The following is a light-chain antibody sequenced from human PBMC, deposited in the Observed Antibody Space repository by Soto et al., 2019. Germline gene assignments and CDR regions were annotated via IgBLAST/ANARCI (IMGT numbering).Light chain of an antibody. Sequence: EIVLTQSPGTLSLSPGERASRSCRASQSVSNSYLAWYQQKPGQAPRLLIYGASSRATGIPDRFSGSGSGTDFTLTISRLEPEDLAVYYCQQYGNSPRTFGQGTKLVIK. CDR2: GAS. V-gene: IGKV3-20*01. J-gene: IGKJ2*01. CDR3: QQYGNSPRT. CDR1: QSVSNSY.